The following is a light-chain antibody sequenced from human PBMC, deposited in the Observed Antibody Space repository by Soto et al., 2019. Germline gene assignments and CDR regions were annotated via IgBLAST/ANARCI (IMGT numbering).Light chain of an antibody. CDR2: AAS. CDR1: QNVSSN. CDR3: QQYNNWPPPFT. Sequence: EIVMTQSPATLSVSPGETVTLSCRASQNVSSNLAWYQQKPGQAPRLLIYAASTRATGIPARFSGSGSGTEFTLAISSLQSEDFAIYYCQQYNNWPPPFTFGQGTKLEIK. V-gene: IGKV3-15*01. J-gene: IGKJ2*01.